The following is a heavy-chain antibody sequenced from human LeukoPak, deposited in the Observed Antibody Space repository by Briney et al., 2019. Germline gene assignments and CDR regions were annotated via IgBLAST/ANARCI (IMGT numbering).Heavy chain of an antibody. CDR2: INPSGGST. CDR1: GYTFTSYY. Sequence: ASVKVSCKASGYTFTSYYMHWVRQAPGQGLEWMGIINPSGGSTSYAQKFQGRVTMTRDTSTSTVYMELSSLRSEDTAVYYCVRGERELGYCSSTSCYRRGAGTSFDYWGQGTLVTVSS. CDR3: VRGERELGYCSSTSCYRRGAGTSFDY. J-gene: IGHJ4*02. D-gene: IGHD2-2*01. V-gene: IGHV1-46*01.